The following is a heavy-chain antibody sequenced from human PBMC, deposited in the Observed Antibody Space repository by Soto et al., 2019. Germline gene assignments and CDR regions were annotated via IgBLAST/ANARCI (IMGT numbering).Heavy chain of an antibody. Sequence: GGSLRLSCAASGFTFSSYAMSWVSQAPGKGLEWVSAISGSGGSTYYADSVKGRFTISRDNSKNTLYLQMNSLRAEDTAVYYCAKDFVTGWDIVVVVAATGPFDYWGQGTLVTVSS. V-gene: IGHV3-23*01. CDR3: AKDFVTGWDIVVVVAATGPFDY. CDR1: GFTFSSYA. CDR2: ISGSGGST. J-gene: IGHJ4*02. D-gene: IGHD2-15*01.